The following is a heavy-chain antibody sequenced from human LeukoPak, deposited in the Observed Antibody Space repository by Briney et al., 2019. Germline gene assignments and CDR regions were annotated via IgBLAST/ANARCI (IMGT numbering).Heavy chain of an antibody. CDR2: IWSDGSNK. D-gene: IGHD6-19*01. CDR3: AKDASGPFSSLFDP. Sequence: PGRSLRLSCAASGFSFSDYGMHWVRQAPGQGLEWVAVIWSDGSNKHNADSVKGRFTISRDNSRSTLYLQMNSLRAEDTAVYYCAKDASGPFSSLFDPWGQGTLVIVSS. CDR1: GFSFSDYG. J-gene: IGHJ5*02. V-gene: IGHV3-33*06.